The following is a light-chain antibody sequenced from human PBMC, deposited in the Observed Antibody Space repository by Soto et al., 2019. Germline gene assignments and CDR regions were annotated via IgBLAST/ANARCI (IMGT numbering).Light chain of an antibody. CDR2: AAS. V-gene: IGKV1-39*01. CDR1: QSISSY. CDR3: QQSYSTPWT. Sequence: DIQMTQSPSISSASVVDRVTITFLASQSISSYLNWYQQKPGKAPKLLIYAASSLQSGVPSRFSGSGSGTDFTLTISSLQPEDFATYYCQQSYSTPWTFGQGTKVDIK. J-gene: IGKJ1*01.